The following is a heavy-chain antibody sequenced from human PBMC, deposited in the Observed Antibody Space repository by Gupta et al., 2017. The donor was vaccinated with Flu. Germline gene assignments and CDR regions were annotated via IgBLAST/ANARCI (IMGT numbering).Heavy chain of an antibody. Sequence: QVQLVQSGAEVKKPGASVKVSCKASGGTFSSYAISWVRQAPGQGLEWMGGIIPIFGTANYAQKFQGRVTITADESTSTDYMELSSLRSEDTAVYYCARVVASSNYGSGSYFDYWGQGTLVTVSS. CDR2: IIPIFGTA. V-gene: IGHV1-69*01. J-gene: IGHJ4*02. CDR1: GGTFSSYA. D-gene: IGHD3-10*01. CDR3: ARVVASSNYGSGSYFDY.